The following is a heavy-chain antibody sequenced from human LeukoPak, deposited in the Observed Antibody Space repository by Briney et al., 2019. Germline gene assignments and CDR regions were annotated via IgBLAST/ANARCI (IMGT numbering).Heavy chain of an antibody. CDR1: GFSVSSNY. V-gene: IGHV3-53*01. CDR3: ARGQTTVTN. Sequence: GGSLRLSCAASGFSVSSNYMSWVRQTPGKGLEWVSVIYSGGSSKYADSVKGRFTLSRDNSKNTVYLQMNSLTAEDTAVYFCARGQTTVTNWGQGTLVTVSS. J-gene: IGHJ4*02. D-gene: IGHD4-17*01. CDR2: IYSGGSS.